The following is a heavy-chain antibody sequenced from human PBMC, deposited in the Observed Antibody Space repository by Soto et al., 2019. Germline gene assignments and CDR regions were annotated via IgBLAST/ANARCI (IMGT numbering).Heavy chain of an antibody. CDR1: GFTFSRYW. CDR2: IKEDGNEQ. D-gene: IGHD3-3*01. J-gene: IGHJ6*02. V-gene: IGHV3-7*01. CDR3: ASYDFWSGSYYGDYGMDV. Sequence: PGGSLRLSCAASGFTFSRYWMRWVRQAPGKGLEWVANIKEDGNEQHYVDSVKGRFTISRDNAKNSLYLQMNSLRAEDTAVYYCASYDFWSGSYYGDYGMDVWGQRTTVTVSS.